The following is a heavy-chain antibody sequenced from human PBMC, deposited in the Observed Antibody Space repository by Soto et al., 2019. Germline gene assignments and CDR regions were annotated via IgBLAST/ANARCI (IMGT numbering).Heavy chain of an antibody. J-gene: IGHJ4*02. Sequence: GGSLRLSCAASGFTFSSYGMHWVRQAPGKGLEWVAVIWYDGSNKYYADSVKGRFTISRDNSKNTLYLQMSSLRAEDTAVYYCARDRGDYGDPRGLYWGQGTLVTVSS. D-gene: IGHD4-17*01. V-gene: IGHV3-33*01. CDR1: GFTFSSYG. CDR2: IWYDGSNK. CDR3: ARDRGDYGDPRGLY.